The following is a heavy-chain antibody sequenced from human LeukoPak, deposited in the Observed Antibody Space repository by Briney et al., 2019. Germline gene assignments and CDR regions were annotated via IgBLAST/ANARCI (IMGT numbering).Heavy chain of an antibody. CDR1: GYTFTSYD. V-gene: IGHV1-8*01. CDR2: MNPNSGNT. Sequence: GASVKVSCKASGYTFTSYDINWVRQATGQGLEWMGWMNPNSGNTGYAQKFQGRVTKTRNTSISTAYMELSSLRSEDTAVYYCARGRWLQRSFDYWGQGTLVTVSS. J-gene: IGHJ4*02. D-gene: IGHD5-24*01. CDR3: ARGRWLQRSFDY.